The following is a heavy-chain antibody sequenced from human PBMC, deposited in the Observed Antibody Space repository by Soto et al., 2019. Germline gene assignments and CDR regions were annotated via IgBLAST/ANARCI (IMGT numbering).Heavy chain of an antibody. V-gene: IGHV4-59*01. D-gene: IGHD4-17*01. Sequence: SEILSLTCTVSGASISSYYWSWIRQPPGKGLEWIGYIYYSGSTNYNPSLKSRVTISVDTSKNQFSLKLSSVTAADTAVYYCAREYGDTDNWFDPWGQGTLVTVSS. CDR2: IYYSGST. CDR3: AREYGDTDNWFDP. J-gene: IGHJ5*02. CDR1: GASISSYY.